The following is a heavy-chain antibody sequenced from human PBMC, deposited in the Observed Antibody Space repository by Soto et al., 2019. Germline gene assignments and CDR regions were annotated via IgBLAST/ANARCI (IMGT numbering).Heavy chain of an antibody. CDR3: ASRPSGSSWENWFDP. Sequence: SVKVSCKASGGTFSSYAISWVRQAPGQGLEWMGGIIPIFSTANYAQKFQGRVTITADKSTSTAYMELSSLRSEDTAVYYCASRPSGSSWENWFDPWGQGTLVTVSS. CDR1: GGTFSSYA. D-gene: IGHD6-13*01. V-gene: IGHV1-69*06. CDR2: IIPIFSTA. J-gene: IGHJ5*02.